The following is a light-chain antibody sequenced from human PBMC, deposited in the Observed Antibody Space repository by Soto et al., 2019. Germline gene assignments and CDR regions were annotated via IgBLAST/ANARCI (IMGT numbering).Light chain of an antibody. CDR1: ESVSSSY. CDR2: VAS. Sequence: EIVLTQSPGTLSLSPGERATLSCRASESVSSSYLAWYQQKPGQAPRLLIFVASSRATGTPDRFSGSGAGTDFPLTISRLEPEDFGVYYCQQYGSSPPWTFGQGTEVEIK. V-gene: IGKV3-20*01. J-gene: IGKJ1*01. CDR3: QQYGSSPPWT.